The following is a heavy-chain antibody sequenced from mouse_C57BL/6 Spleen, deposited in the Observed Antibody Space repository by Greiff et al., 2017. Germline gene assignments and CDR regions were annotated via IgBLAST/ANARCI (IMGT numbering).Heavy chain of an antibody. D-gene: IGHD2-2*01. CDR3: TRGRRVTKDYYAMDY. J-gene: IGHJ4*01. CDR1: GFTFSSYA. CDR2: ISSGGDYI. Sequence: EVKVVESGEGLVKPGGSLKLSCAASGFTFSSYAMSWVRQTPEKRLEWVAYISSGGDYIYYADTVKGRFTISRDNARNTLYLQMSSLKSEDTAMYYCTRGRRVTKDYYAMDYWGQGTSVTVSS. V-gene: IGHV5-9-1*02.